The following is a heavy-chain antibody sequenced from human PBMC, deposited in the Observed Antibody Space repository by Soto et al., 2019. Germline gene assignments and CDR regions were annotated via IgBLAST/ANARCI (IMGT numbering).Heavy chain of an antibody. J-gene: IGHJ3*02. CDR1: GFTVSSNY. D-gene: IGHD4-17*01. CDR2: IYSGGST. V-gene: IGHV3-53*01. CDR3: ARGPQDYGGNAFDI. Sequence: EVQLVESGGGLIQPGGSLRLSCAASGFTVSSNYMSWVRQAPGKGLEWVSVIYSGGSTYYADSVKGRFTISRDNSKNTLYLQMNSLRAEDTAVYYCARGPQDYGGNAFDIWGQGTMVTVSS.